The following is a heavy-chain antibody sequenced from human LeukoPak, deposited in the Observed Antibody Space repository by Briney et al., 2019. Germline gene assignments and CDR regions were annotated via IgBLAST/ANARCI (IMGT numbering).Heavy chain of an antibody. CDR3: ARDNYSNYDAFDI. CDR1: GGSISRYY. Sequence: SETLSLTCTVSGGSISRYYWSWIRQPPGKGLGWIGYIYYSVSTNYNPSLKSRVTISVDTSKNQFSLKLSSVTAADTAVYYCARDNYSNYDAFDIWGQGTMVTVSS. D-gene: IGHD4-11*01. V-gene: IGHV4-59*01. CDR2: IYYSVST. J-gene: IGHJ3*02.